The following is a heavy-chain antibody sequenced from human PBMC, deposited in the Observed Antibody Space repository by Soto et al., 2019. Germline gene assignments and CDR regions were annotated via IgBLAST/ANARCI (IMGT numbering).Heavy chain of an antibody. D-gene: IGHD5-12*01. CDR1: GGSFSGYY. CDR3: ARGRGGYSGYLTSYYYYGMDV. V-gene: IGHV4-34*01. Sequence: PSETLSLTCAVCGGSFSGYYWSWIRQPPGKGLEWIGEINHSGSTNYNPSLKSRVTISVDTSKNQFSLKLSSVTAADTAVYYCARGRGGYSGYLTSYYYYGMDVWGQGATVTVSS. CDR2: INHSGST. J-gene: IGHJ6*02.